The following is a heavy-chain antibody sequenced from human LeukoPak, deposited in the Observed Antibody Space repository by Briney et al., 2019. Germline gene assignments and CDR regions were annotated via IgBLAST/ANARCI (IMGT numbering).Heavy chain of an antibody. CDR3: ARDGTSWPNYYYYGMDV. J-gene: IGHJ6*02. V-gene: IGHV1-69*04. CDR2: IIPILGIA. CDR1: GGTFSSYA. D-gene: IGHD2-15*01. Sequence: SVKVSCKASGGTFSSYAISWVRQAPGQGLEWMGRIIPILGIANYAQKFQGRVTITADKSTSTAFMELSSLRSEDTAVYYCARDGTSWPNYYYYGMDVWGQGTTVTVSS.